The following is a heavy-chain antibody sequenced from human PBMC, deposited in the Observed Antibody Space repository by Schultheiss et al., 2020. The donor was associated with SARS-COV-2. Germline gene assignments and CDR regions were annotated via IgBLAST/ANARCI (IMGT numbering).Heavy chain of an antibody. D-gene: IGHD3-10*01. Sequence: ASVKVSCKASGYTFTSYAMHWVRQAPGKRLEWLGWLNAGNGNTKYSQKFQGRVTITRDTSASTAYMELSSLRSEDTAVYYCARDSYYGSGWFDPWGQGTLVTVSS. J-gene: IGHJ5*02. CDR1: GYTFTSYA. CDR3: ARDSYYGSGWFDP. CDR2: LNAGNGNT. V-gene: IGHV1-3*01.